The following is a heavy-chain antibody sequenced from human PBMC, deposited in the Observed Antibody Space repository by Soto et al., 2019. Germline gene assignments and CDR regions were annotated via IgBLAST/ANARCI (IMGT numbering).Heavy chain of an antibody. Sequence: QVQLQQWGAGLLKPSETLSLTCAVYGGSFSGYYWSWIRQPPGKGLEWIGEINHSGSTNYNPSLKSRVTISVDTSKNQFSLKLSSGTAADTAVYYCARSTVTQPYCYYYYGMDVWGQGTTVTVSS. CDR1: GGSFSGYY. D-gene: IGHD4-4*01. CDR3: ARSTVTQPYCYYYYGMDV. CDR2: INHSGST. V-gene: IGHV4-34*01. J-gene: IGHJ6*02.